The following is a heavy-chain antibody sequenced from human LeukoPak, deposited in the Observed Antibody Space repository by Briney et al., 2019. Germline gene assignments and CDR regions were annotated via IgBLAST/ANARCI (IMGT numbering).Heavy chain of an antibody. CDR1: GFTFSGYN. Sequence: GGSLRLSCAASGFTFSGYNMNWVRQAPGRGLEWVACIGSSGDYIHYADSVKGRFTISRDNSKNTLYLQMNSLRAEDTAVYYCAMGWFGELLYLDYWGQGTLVTISS. V-gene: IGHV3-21*01. CDR3: AMGWFGELLYLDY. J-gene: IGHJ4*02. D-gene: IGHD3-10*01. CDR2: IGSSGDYI.